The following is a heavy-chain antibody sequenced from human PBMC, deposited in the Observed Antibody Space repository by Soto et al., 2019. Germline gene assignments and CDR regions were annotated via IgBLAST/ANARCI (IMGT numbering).Heavy chain of an antibody. V-gene: IGHV4-59*08. J-gene: IGHJ4*02. CDR3: ARRDYGGFDY. Sequence: SETLSLTCTVSGGSISSYYWSWIRQPPGKGLEWIGYIYYSGSTNYNPSLKSRVTISVDTSKNQFSLKLSSVTAADTAVYYCARRDYGGFDYWGQGTLVTVS. CDR2: IYYSGST. CDR1: GGSISSYY. D-gene: IGHD4-17*01.